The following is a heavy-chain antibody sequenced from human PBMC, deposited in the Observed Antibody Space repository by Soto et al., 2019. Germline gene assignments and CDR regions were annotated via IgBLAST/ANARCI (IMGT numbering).Heavy chain of an antibody. V-gene: IGHV3-33*01. D-gene: IGHD3-10*01. CDR2: IWHDGSNK. J-gene: IGHJ4*02. Sequence: QVQLVESGGDVVQPGRSLRLSCAASGFIFSNYGMHWVRQAPGKGLEWVAVIWHDGSNKYYADSVKGRFTISRDNSKNTLYLQMNSLRADDTAVYYCTRDISSYYFDYWGQGTLVTVSS. CDR1: GFIFSNYG. CDR3: TRDISSYYFDY.